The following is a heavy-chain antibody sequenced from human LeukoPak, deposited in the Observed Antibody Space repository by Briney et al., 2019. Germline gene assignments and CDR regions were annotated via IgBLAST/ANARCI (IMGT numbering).Heavy chain of an antibody. CDR3: ARHGRFTSSQYNWFDP. CDR1: GDSISSRPYY. V-gene: IGHV4-39*01. D-gene: IGHD3-16*02. Sequence: SETLSLTCTVSGDSISSRPYYWGWIRQPPGEGLAGIGSIYYSGGTYHNPSLKSRVTISVDTSKNHFSLRLSSVTAADTAIYYCARHGRFTSSQYNWFDPWGQGTLVTVSS. J-gene: IGHJ5*02. CDR2: IYYSGGT.